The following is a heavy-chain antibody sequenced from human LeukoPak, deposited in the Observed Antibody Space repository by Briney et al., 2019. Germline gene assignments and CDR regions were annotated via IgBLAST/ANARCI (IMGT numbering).Heavy chain of an antibody. CDR2: ISSSSSYI. CDR1: GFTFSSYS. CDR3: AREREEWHAFDI. J-gene: IGHJ3*02. Sequence: GGSLRLSSAASGFTFSSYSMNWVRQAPGKGLEWVSSISSSSSYIYYADSVEGRFTISRDNAKNSLYLQMNSLRAEDTAVYFCAREREEWHAFDIWGQGTMVTVSS. V-gene: IGHV3-21*01. D-gene: IGHD3-3*01.